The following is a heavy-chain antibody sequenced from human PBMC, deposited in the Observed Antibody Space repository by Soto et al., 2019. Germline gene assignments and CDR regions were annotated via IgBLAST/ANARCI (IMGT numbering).Heavy chain of an antibody. J-gene: IGHJ6*02. CDR1: GGTFSSYT. CDR3: ARGDAPDYYYAYYYYGMAV. D-gene: IGHD3-22*01. Sequence: ASVKVSCKASGGTFSSYTSSWGRQAPGQGLEWMGRIIPILGNANYAQKLQGRVTITTDTSTSTAYMELSSLRSEDTAVYYCARGDAPDYYYAYYYYGMAVWGQGTTVTVSS. V-gene: IGHV1-69*08. CDR2: IIPILGNA.